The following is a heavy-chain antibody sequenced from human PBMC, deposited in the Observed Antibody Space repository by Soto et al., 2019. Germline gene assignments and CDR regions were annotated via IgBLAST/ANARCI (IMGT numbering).Heavy chain of an antibody. CDR2: ISAYNGNT. V-gene: IGHV1-18*01. CDR3: ARDGMAPAYYDFWSGYYGYFDY. D-gene: IGHD3-3*01. J-gene: IGHJ4*02. Sequence: QVPLVQSGAEVKKPGASVKVSCKASGYTFTSYGISWVRQAPGQGLEWMGWISAYNGNTNYAQKLQGRVTMTTDTSTSTAYMELRSLRSDDTAVYYCARDGMAPAYYDFWSGYYGYFDYWGQGTLVTVSS. CDR1: GYTFTSYG.